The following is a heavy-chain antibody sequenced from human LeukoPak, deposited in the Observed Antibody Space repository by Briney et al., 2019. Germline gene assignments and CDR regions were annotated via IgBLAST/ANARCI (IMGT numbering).Heavy chain of an antibody. J-gene: IGHJ4*02. CDR3: TRGAGWLIDY. D-gene: IGHD3-16*01. Sequence: SETLSLTCTVSGGSISSGGYYWSWIRQHPGKGLEWIGYIYYSGSTYYNPSLKSRVTISVDTSKNQFSLKLSSVTAADTAVYYCTRGAGWLIDYWGQGILVTVSS. CDR1: GGSISSGGYY. V-gene: IGHV4-31*03. CDR2: IYYSGST.